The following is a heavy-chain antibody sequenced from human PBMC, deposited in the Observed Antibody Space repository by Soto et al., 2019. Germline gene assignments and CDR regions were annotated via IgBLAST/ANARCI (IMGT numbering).Heavy chain of an antibody. CDR1: GDSISTYY. Sequence: QVQLQESGPGVVKPSETLSLTCSVSGDSISTYYWSWVRQPAVKGMQWIGRIYRNGSTNYNPSLQSRITMSVDTSKNQLSLNLKSVTAADTAVYYCARAVYSSGRYYFDLWGQGILVTITA. CDR2: IYRNGST. V-gene: IGHV4-4*07. CDR3: ARAVYSSGRYYFDL. J-gene: IGHJ4*02. D-gene: IGHD6-19*01.